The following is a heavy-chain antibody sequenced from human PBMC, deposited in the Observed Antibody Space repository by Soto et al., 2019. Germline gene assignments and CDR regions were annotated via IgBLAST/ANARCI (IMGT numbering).Heavy chain of an antibody. V-gene: IGHV3-33*01. CDR1: GFTFNNYG. Sequence: QVQVVESGGGVVQPGTSLRLSCAASGFTFNNYGMQWVSQAPGKGLEWVAVIWYDASHKYYADSVKGRFTISRDNSKNTFYLQMSSLRGEDTAVYYCARDKTFVGTVGSAFDSCGQGTLVTVSS. CDR3: ARDKTFVGTVGSAFDS. D-gene: IGHD3-16*01. CDR2: IWYDASHK. J-gene: IGHJ4*02.